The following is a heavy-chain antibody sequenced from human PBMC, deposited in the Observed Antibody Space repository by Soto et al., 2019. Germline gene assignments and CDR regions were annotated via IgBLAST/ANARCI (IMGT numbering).Heavy chain of an antibody. D-gene: IGHD2-2*01. CDR1: GVSMSSSL. J-gene: IGHJ4*02. V-gene: IGHV4-59*01. CDR3: AKSLSAIPGDS. CDR2: NSGTA. Sequence: PSETLSLTCSVSGVSMSSSLWSWIRQPPGKGLEWLGYNSGTAHYNPSLKSRVTISLDTSKNQFSLNLSSVTAADTAVYHCAKSLSAIPGDSWGQGTLVTVSS.